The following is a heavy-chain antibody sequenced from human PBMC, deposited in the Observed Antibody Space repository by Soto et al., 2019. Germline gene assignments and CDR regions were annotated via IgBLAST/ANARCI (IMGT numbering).Heavy chain of an antibody. CDR1: GGSISSSNW. D-gene: IGHD3-10*01. CDR3: ARDKTVGPYYYGMDV. V-gene: IGHV4-4*03. Sequence: PETLSLTCAVSGGSISSSNWWSCVRQPPGKGLEWIGEIYHSGSTNYNPSLKSRVTISVDKSKNQFSLKLSSVTAADTAVYYCARDKTVGPYYYGMDVWGQGTTVTVSS. CDR2: IYHSGST. J-gene: IGHJ6*02.